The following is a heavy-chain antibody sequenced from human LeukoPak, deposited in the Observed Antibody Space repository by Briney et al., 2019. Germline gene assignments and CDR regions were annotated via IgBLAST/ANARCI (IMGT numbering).Heavy chain of an antibody. J-gene: IGHJ4*02. D-gene: IGHD5/OR15-5a*01. Sequence: GGSLRLSCAASGFTFSSYAMSWVRQAPGKGLEWVANMKQDGSEKCYADSVKGRFTISRDNAKNSLYLQMSSLRAEDTAVYYCARYGLRGGTDYWGQGTLVTVSS. CDR1: GFTFSSYA. CDR3: ARYGLRGGTDY. V-gene: IGHV3-7*04. CDR2: MKQDGSEK.